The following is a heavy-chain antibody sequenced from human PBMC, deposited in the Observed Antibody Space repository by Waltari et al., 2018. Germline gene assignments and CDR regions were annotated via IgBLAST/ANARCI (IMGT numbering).Heavy chain of an antibody. CDR2: LNYDGSST. Sequence: EVQLVESGGGLVQPGGSLRLSCAASGSTFTSHWMHWVRQGPGKGLEWVSRLNYDGSSTYYADFVKGRFTISRDNAKNTLYLQMNSLRAEDTGVYYCVRGYGGDVYWGQGTLVTVSS. CDR1: GSTFTSHW. CDR3: VRGYGGDVY. J-gene: IGHJ4*02. D-gene: IGHD2-21*02. V-gene: IGHV3-74*01.